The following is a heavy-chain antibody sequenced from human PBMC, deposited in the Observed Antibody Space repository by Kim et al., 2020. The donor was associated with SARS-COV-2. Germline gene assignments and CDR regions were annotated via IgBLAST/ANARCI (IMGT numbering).Heavy chain of an antibody. V-gene: IGHV3-53*01. CDR2: IYSGGRT. D-gene: IGHD4-17*01. J-gene: IGHJ6*03. Sequence: GGSLRLSCAASGFTVSTNYMSWVRQAPGKGPEWVSLIYSGGRTFYADSVKGRFTISRDSSKNTLYLQMESLRAEDTAMYYCASQGLRGFYYYYMDVWGRGTTVTVSS. CDR1: GFTVSTNY. CDR3: ASQGLRGFYYYYMDV.